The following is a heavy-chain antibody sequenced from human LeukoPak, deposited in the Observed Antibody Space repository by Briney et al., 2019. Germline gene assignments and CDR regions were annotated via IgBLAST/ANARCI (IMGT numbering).Heavy chain of an antibody. CDR2: INTGNGNT. Sequence: GASVKVSCKASGYTFTSNAIHWVRQAPGQRLEWMGWINTGNGNTKYAQKFQGRVTITRDTSASTAYMELSSLRSEDTAVYYCVRGTRFDFDYWGQGTLVTVSS. CDR3: VRGTRFDFDY. CDR1: GYTFTSNA. J-gene: IGHJ4*02. V-gene: IGHV1-3*04.